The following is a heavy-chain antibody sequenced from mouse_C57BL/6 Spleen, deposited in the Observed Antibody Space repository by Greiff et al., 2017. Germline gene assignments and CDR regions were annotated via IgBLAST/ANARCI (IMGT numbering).Heavy chain of an antibody. CDR2: INPYNGGT. V-gene: IGHV1-19*01. Sequence: EVQLQESGPVLVKPGASVKMSCKASGYTFTDYYMNWVKQSHGKSLEWIGVINPYNGGTSYNQKFKGKATLTVDKSSSTAYMELNSLTSEDSAVYYCAREELGRPYYFDYWGQGTTLTVSS. CDR3: AREELGRPYYFDY. J-gene: IGHJ2*01. D-gene: IGHD4-1*01. CDR1: GYTFTDYY.